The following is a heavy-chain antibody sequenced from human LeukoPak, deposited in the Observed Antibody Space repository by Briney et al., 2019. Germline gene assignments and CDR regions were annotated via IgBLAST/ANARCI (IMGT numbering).Heavy chain of an antibody. Sequence: GGSLRLSCAASGFTFSSYWMSWARQAPGKGLEWVANIKQDGSEKYYVDAVKGRFTISRDNAKNSLYLQMNSLRAEDTAVYYCARVNAQQLVARNYYYYYYMDVWGKGTTVTVSS. J-gene: IGHJ6*03. CDR2: IKQDGSEK. CDR1: GFTFSSYW. V-gene: IGHV3-7*01. D-gene: IGHD6-13*01. CDR3: ARVNAQQLVARNYYYYYYMDV.